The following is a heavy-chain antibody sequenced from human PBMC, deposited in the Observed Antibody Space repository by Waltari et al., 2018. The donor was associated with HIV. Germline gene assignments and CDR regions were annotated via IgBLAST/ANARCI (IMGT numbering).Heavy chain of an antibody. CDR1: GYIFTSHA. CDR3: ARAIDYYDSSGFQH. V-gene: IGHV1-3*01. J-gene: IGHJ1*01. D-gene: IGHD3-22*01. Sequence: QVQLVQSGAEVKKPGASVKVSCKASGYIFTSHAMHGVRQAPGQRLEWMGWINAGNGNTKYSQKFQGRITITRDTSASTVYMELSSLRSEDTSVYFCARAIDYYDSSGFQHWGQGTLVTVSS. CDR2: INAGNGNT.